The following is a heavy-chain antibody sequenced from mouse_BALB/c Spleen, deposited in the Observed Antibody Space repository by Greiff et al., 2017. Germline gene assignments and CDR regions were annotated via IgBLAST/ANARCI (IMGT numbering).Heavy chain of an antibody. D-gene: IGHD4-1*01. CDR1: GYAFSSSW. Sequence: QVQLQQSGPELVKPGASVKISCKASGYAFSSSWMNWVKQRPGQGLEWIGRIYPGDGDTNYNGKFKGKATLTADKSSSTAYMQLGSLTSVDSAVYFCARGEKLTGKGGFAYWGQGTLVTVSA. V-gene: IGHV1-82*01. J-gene: IGHJ3*01. CDR3: ARGEKLTGKGGFAY. CDR2: IYPGDGDT.